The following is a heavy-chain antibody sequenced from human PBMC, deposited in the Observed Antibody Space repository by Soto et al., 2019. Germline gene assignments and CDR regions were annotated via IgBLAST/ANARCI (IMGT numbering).Heavy chain of an antibody. CDR3: AKDPNYYDFWAGSYYYHGMDV. J-gene: IGHJ6*02. D-gene: IGHD3-3*01. CDR2: INPGNRIT. CDR1: GYTFMDYY. Sequence: QVQMVQSGSEVKKPGASVKVSCKASGYTFMDYYIHWVRQAPGQGLEWMGIINPGNRITNYALKFQGRVTMTSDTSTNTVYLELSSLRSEDTAVYSCAKDPNYYDFWAGSYYYHGMDVWGQGTTVTVSS. V-gene: IGHV1-46*01.